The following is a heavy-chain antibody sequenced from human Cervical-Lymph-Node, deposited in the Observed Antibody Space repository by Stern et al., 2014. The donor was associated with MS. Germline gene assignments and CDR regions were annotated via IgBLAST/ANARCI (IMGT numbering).Heavy chain of an antibody. CDR1: GFTFSSYS. CDR3: ARGRGGNYRYYFDY. V-gene: IGHV3-21*01. J-gene: IGHJ4*02. Sequence: VQLVESGGGLVKPGGYLRLSCAASGFTFSSYSMNWVRQAPGKGLEWVASISSGGSYIYYADSLKGRFTISRDNAKNSLYLQMNSLRAEDTAVYYCARGRGGNYRYYFDYWGQGTLVTVSS. D-gene: IGHD4-23*01. CDR2: ISSGGSYI.